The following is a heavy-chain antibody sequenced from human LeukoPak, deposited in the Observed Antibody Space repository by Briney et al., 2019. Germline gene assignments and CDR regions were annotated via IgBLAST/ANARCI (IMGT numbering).Heavy chain of an antibody. CDR2: IHTTGST. CDR3: ARKEYSNSKFDY. CDR1: GGSISSGSYF. V-gene: IGHV4-61*02. D-gene: IGHD2/OR15-2a*01. J-gene: IGHJ4*02. Sequence: SETLSLTCTVSGGSISSGSYFWSWIRQPAGKGLEWIGRIHTTGSTYYNPSLKSRVTISADTSKNQISLSLSSVTAADTAVYYCARKEYSNSKFDYWGQGTLVTVSS.